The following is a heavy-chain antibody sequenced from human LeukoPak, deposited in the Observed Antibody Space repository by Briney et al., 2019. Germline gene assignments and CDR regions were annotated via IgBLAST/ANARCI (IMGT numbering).Heavy chain of an antibody. CDR2: IYSGGST. J-gene: IGHJ3*02. D-gene: IGHD2-15*01. CDR1: GFTVSSNY. Sequence: GGSLRLSCAASGFTVSSNYMSWVRQAPGKGLEWVSVIYSGGSTYYADSVKGRFTISRDNSKNTLYLQMNSLRAEDTAVYYCARDPPKGYCSGGSCVRDAFDIWGQGTMVTVSS. CDR3: ARDPPKGYCSGGSCVRDAFDI. V-gene: IGHV3-66*01.